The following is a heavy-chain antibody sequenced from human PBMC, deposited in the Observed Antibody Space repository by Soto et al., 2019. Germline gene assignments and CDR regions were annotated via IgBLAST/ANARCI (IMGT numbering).Heavy chain of an antibody. V-gene: IGHV1-69*12. CDR2: IMPVFPTP. J-gene: IGHJ6*01. CDR1: GGTFRTSA. D-gene: IGHD3-3*02. CDR3: ARDKDRQQLGGNYYYIMDV. Sequence: QVQLVQSGAGVKKPGSSVKVSCKTSGGTFRTSAISWVRQAPGQGLEWMGGIMPVFPTPDYAQKFQGRVTITADESTGTAYMELSSLRSEDTAVYYCARDKDRQQLGGNYYYIMDVWGQGTTVTVSS.